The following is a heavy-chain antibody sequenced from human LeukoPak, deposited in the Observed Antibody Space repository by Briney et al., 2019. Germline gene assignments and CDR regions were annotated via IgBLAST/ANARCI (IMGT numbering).Heavy chain of an antibody. J-gene: IGHJ4*01. CDR3: ASGHYDGSGSYDPFDY. V-gene: IGHV4-39*01. Sequence: SETLALIHTVSGGSIRSSSYYWGGIRQPPGKGLEWIGSIYYSGSTYYNPSLKCRVTISVDTSKNQVSLRLSSVTAADTAVYYCASGHYDGSGSYDPFDYWGNRVLVSVSS. D-gene: IGHD3-22*01. CDR2: IYYSGST. CDR1: GGSIRSSSYY.